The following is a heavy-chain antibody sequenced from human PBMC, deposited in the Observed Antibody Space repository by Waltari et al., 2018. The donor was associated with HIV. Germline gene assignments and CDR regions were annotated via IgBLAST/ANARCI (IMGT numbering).Heavy chain of an antibody. CDR1: GTSFSGYY. CDR3: ARGSQHHDH. CDR2: VSHSADT. Sequence: QVQLQQWGTGLLKPSGTLSLRCAIYGTSFSGYYWSGIRQTPALGLEWIGEVSHSADTNYNPSFAGRVSISADVSKNQLSLNLTSLTAADTGVYFCARGSQHHDHWGQGTPVTVSS. V-gene: IGHV4-34*01. J-gene: IGHJ5*02.